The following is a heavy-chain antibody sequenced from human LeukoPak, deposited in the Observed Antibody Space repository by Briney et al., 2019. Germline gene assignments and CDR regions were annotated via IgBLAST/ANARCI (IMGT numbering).Heavy chain of an antibody. Sequence: SETLSLTCAVYGGSFSGHYWSWIRQPPGKGLEWIGEINHSGSTNYNPSLKSRVTISVDTSKNQFSLKLSSVTAADTAVYYCARGVRRYDFWSGYYTGHPHFDYWGQGTLVTVSS. V-gene: IGHV4-34*01. J-gene: IGHJ4*02. D-gene: IGHD3-3*01. CDR1: GGSFSGHY. CDR2: INHSGST. CDR3: ARGVRRYDFWSGYYTGHPHFDY.